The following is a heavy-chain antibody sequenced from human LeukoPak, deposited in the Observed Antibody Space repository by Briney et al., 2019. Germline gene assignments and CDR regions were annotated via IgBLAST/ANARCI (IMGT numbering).Heavy chain of an antibody. CDR2: INHSGSA. J-gene: IGHJ4*02. V-gene: IGHV4-34*01. D-gene: IGHD6-13*01. CDR3: ASGAAAGTFDY. Sequence: SETLSLTCAVYGGSLSGSYWSWIRQPPGKGLEWIAEINHSGSANYNPSLKSRVTLSIDKSKNQFSLNLNSVTAADTAVYYCASGAAAGTFDYWGQGTLVTVSS. CDR1: GGSLSGSY.